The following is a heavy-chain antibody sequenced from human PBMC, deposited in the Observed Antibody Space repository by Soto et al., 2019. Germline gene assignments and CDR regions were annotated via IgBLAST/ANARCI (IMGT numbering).Heavy chain of an antibody. CDR2: IKTKPDDGTI. J-gene: IGHJ4*02. V-gene: IGHV3-15*01. CDR1: GLIFSDVW. Sequence: EVQLVESGGGLVKPGGSLRLSCAASGLIFSDVWMTWVRQAPGKGLEWVGRIKTKPDDGTIDYAAPVRGRFTISRDDSNNTLYLQMTSLTPDDTGVYYCTTCNLGVDFWGPGTLVTVSS. CDR3: TTCNLGVDF.